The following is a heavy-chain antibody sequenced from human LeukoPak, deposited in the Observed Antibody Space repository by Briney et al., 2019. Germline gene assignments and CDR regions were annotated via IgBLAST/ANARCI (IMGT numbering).Heavy chain of an antibody. CDR3: AREQVDY. CDR1: GFTFSSYW. Sequence: GGSLRLSCAAPGFTFSSYWMTWVRQAPGKGLEWVANINQDGSEKFYVDSVKGRFTISRDNAKNSLYLQMNSLRAEDTAVYYCAREQVDYWGQGTLVTVSS. J-gene: IGHJ4*02. CDR2: INQDGSEK. V-gene: IGHV3-7*01.